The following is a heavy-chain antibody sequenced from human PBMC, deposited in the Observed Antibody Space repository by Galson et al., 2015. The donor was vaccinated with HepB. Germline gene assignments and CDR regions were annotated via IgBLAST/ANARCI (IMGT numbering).Heavy chain of an antibody. J-gene: IGHJ5*02. V-gene: IGHV1-69*13. Sequence: SVKVSCKASGGTFSSYAISWVRQAPGQGLEWMGGIIPIFGTANHAQKFQGRVTITADESTSTAYMELSSLRSEDTAVYYCARRSAGYYDSSRFGFDPWGQGTLVTVSS. CDR2: IIPIFGTA. CDR1: GGTFSSYA. CDR3: ARRSAGYYDSSRFGFDP. D-gene: IGHD3-22*01.